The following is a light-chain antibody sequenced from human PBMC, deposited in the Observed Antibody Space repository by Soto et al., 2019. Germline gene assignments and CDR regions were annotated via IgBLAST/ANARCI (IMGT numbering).Light chain of an antibody. CDR2: QTS. CDR1: QYINTI. V-gene: IGKV3-11*01. J-gene: IGKJ1*01. Sequence: EIVLTQSPATLSSFPGERITLSCRASQYINTILAWYQHRPGQAPRLLIYQTSIRAAGIPARFSASGSGTDFTLTISDVQPEDFALYYCHQRQSWPRTFGQGTKVDIK. CDR3: HQRQSWPRT.